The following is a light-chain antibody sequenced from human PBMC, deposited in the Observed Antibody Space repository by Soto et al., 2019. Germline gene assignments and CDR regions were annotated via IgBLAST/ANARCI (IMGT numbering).Light chain of an antibody. V-gene: IGKV3-15*01. Sequence: ELVMTQSPATLSVSQGERATLSCRASQNISSFLAWYQQKPGQAPSLLIYGVSTRASGFPARFSGSGSGTEFTLTISSLQSDDSAVYFCQQYNIWPRSFGPGTKVDIK. J-gene: IGKJ3*01. CDR2: GVS. CDR1: QNISSF. CDR3: QQYNIWPRS.